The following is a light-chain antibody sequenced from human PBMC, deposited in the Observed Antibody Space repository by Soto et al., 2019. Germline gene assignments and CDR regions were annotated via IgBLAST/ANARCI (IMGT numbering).Light chain of an antibody. CDR1: SSDVGGYKY. Sequence: QSALTQPASVSGSPGQSITISCTGTSSDVGGYKYVSWYQQHPGTAPKLMIYEVSNRPSGVSNRFSGSKSGNTASLTISELQAEDEADYYCSSYTRTSTLVFGTGTTLTVL. CDR2: EVS. J-gene: IGLJ1*01. V-gene: IGLV2-14*01. CDR3: SSYTRTSTLV.